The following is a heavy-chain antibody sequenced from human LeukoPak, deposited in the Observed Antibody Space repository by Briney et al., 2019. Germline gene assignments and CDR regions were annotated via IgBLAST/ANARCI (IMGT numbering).Heavy chain of an antibody. D-gene: IGHD1-26*01. CDR3: ARDISGSYYVWFDP. J-gene: IGHJ5*02. CDR2: IYTSGST. V-gene: IGHV4-61*02. Sequence: SETLSLTCTVSGGSISSGSYYWSWIRQPAGKGLEWIGRIYTSGSTNYNPSLKSRVTISVDTSKNQFSLKLSSVTAADTAVYYCARDISGSYYVWFDPWGQGTLVTVSS. CDR1: GGSISSGSYY.